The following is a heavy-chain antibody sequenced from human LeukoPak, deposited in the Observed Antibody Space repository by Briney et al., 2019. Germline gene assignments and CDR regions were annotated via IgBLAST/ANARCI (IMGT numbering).Heavy chain of an antibody. CDR2: IYDSGST. CDR3: ASGPYLDY. V-gene: IGHV4-30-4*08. J-gene: IGHJ4*02. Sequence: PSQTLSLTCTVSGGSISSGDYCWSWLRQPPGKGLEWIVYIYDSGSTYYNPSLKSRISVAVDTTKIHFYLKLSSVTAADTAEYYCASGPYLDYSGEGGLVTVS. CDR1: GGSISSGDYC.